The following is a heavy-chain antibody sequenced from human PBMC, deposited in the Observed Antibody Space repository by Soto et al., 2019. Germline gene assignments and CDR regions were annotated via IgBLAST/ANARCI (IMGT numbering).Heavy chain of an antibody. D-gene: IGHD3-10*01. J-gene: IGHJ3*02. CDR1: GGSISSYY. Sequence: SETLSLTCTVSGGSISSYYWSWIRQPPGKGLEWIGYIYYSGSTNYNPSLKSRVTISVDTSKNQFSLKLSSVTAADTAVYYCARSAGSGSYAFDIWGQGTMVTVSS. CDR3: ARSAGSGSYAFDI. V-gene: IGHV4-59*01. CDR2: IYYSGST.